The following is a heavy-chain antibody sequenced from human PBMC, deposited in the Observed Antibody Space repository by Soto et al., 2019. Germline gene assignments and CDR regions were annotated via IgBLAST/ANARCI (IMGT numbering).Heavy chain of an antibody. V-gene: IGHV3-23*01. CDR1: GFPFSGYG. CDR3: ARTLSALPFNFGT. D-gene: IGHD3-16*01. Sequence: EVQLLESGGGLVQPGGSLRLSCAASGFPFSGYGMSWVRQAPGRGLEWVSSITGGGGITYYADSVKGRFIISRENSRNSLYLQNNSLRADDTAVYYCARTLSALPFNFGTWGQGTLVTVSS. J-gene: IGHJ5*02. CDR2: ITGGGGIT.